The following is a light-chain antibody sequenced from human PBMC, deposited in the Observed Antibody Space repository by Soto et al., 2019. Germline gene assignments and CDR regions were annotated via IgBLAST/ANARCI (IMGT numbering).Light chain of an antibody. V-gene: IGKV1-39*01. Sequence: DIQMTQSPSSLSASVGDRVTITCRASQSISNFLNWYQQKPGKAPELLIYAASSLHSGVPSRFSGSASGTNFTLTISSLQPEDFATYSCQQSYTTPYTFGQGTKLEIK. J-gene: IGKJ2*01. CDR1: QSISNF. CDR2: AAS. CDR3: QQSYTTPYT.